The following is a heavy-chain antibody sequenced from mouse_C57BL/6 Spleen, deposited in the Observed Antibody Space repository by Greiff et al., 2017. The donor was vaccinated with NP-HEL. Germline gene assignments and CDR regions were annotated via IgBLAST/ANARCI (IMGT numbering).Heavy chain of an antibody. J-gene: IGHJ2*01. D-gene: IGHD1-1*01. CDR3: ARNSYYYGSERYFDY. CDR1: GFTFSDYG. V-gene: IGHV5-17*01. Sequence: EVQVVESGGGLVKPGGSLKLSCAASGFTFSDYGMHWVRQAPEKGLEWVAYISSGSSTIYYADTVKGRFPISRDNAKNTLFLQMTSLRSEDTAMYYCARNSYYYGSERYFDYWGQGTTLTVSS. CDR2: ISSGSSTI.